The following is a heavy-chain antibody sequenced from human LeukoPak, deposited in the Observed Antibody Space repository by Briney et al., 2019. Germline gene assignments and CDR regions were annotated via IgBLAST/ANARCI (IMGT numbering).Heavy chain of an antibody. CDR3: AKGLTWDSTSCSG. J-gene: IGHJ4*02. D-gene: IGHD2-2*01. V-gene: IGHV3-23*01. CDR1: GFSFSSYA. CDR2: IVGSGGNM. Sequence: PGGSLRLSCAASGFSFSSYAMSWVRQAPGKGLEWVSAIVGSGGNMYYADSVKGRFTISRDNFKSTLYLQMNSLRAEDTAVYYCAKGLTWDSTSCSGWGQGTLVTVSS.